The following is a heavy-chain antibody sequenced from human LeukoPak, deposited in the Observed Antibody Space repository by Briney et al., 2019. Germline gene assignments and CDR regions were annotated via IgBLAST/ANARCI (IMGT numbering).Heavy chain of an antibody. V-gene: IGHV3-23*01. CDR1: GFTFSSYA. J-gene: IGHJ4*02. Sequence: GGSLRLSCAASGFTFSSYAMSWVRQAPGKGLEWVSAISGSGGSTYYADSVKGRFTISRDNAKNSLYLQMNSLRAEDTAVYYCARSIGYCSGGSCNIDYWGQGTLVTVSS. CDR3: ARSIGYCSGGSCNIDY. D-gene: IGHD2-15*01. CDR2: ISGSGGST.